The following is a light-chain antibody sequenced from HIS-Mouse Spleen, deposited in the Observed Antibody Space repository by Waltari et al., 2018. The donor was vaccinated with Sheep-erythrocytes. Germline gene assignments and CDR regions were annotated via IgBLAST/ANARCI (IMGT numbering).Light chain of an antibody. J-gene: IGKJ5*01. CDR2: AAS. CDR3: QHANSFPIT. Sequence: MTQSPSSVSASVGDRVTTTCRASQGISSWLAWYQQKPGKAPKLLIYAASSLQSGVPSRCSGRGSVTDFTLTIRSLQPEDFATYYCQHANSFPITFGQGTPLEIK. CDR1: QGISSW. V-gene: IGKV1-12*01.